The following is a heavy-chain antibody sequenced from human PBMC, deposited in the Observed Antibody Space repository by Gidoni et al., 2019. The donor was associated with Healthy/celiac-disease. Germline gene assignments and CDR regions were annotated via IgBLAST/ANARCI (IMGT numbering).Heavy chain of an antibody. CDR3: ARGLRFWSGYYYGY. Sequence: QVQLQQWGAGLLKHSETLSLPCAVYGGSFSGYYWSGIRQPPGKGLEWIGEINHSGSTNYNPSLKSRVTISVDTSKTQFSLKLSSVTAADTAVYYCARGLRFWSGYYYGYWGQGTLVTVSS. CDR2: INHSGST. J-gene: IGHJ4*02. D-gene: IGHD3-3*01. CDR1: GGSFSGYY. V-gene: IGHV4-34*01.